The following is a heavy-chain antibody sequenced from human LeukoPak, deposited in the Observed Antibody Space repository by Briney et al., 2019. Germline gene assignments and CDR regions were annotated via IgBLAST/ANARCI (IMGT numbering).Heavy chain of an antibody. CDR3: ARSGTVTTFDY. D-gene: IGHD4-17*01. CDR2: IYYSGST. CDR1: GGSISSGGYY. Sequence: SETLSLTCTVSGGSISSGGYYWSWIRRHPGKGLEWIGYIYYSGSTNYNPSLKSRVTISVDTSKNQFSLKLSSVTAADTAVYYCARSGTVTTFDYWGQGTLVTVSS. V-gene: IGHV4-61*08. J-gene: IGHJ4*02.